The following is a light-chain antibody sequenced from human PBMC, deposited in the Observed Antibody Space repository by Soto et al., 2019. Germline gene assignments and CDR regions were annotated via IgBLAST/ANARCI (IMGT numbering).Light chain of an antibody. CDR3: SSFTTSRTVV. CDR2: DVS. J-gene: IGLJ2*01. V-gene: IGLV2-14*01. CDR1: SSDVGGYNY. Sequence: QSALTQPASVSGSPGQSITISCTGTSSDVGGYNYVSWYQQHPGKAPKLMIYDVSNRPSGVSTRFSGSKSGNTASLTISGLQAEDEADYYCSSFTTSRTVVFGGGTQLTVL.